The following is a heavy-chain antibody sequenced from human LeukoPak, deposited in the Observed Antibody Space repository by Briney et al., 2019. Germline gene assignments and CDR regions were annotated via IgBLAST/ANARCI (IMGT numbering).Heavy chain of an antibody. V-gene: IGHV3-30*04. J-gene: IGHJ4*02. Sequence: TGGSLRLSCAASGFTLSSYAMHWVRQAPGKGLEWVAVISYDGSNKYYADSVKGRFTISRDNSKNTLYLQMNSLRAEDTAVYYCARDLSHYYGSGSYYKGAPYFDYWGQGTLVTVSS. D-gene: IGHD3-10*01. CDR2: ISYDGSNK. CDR3: ARDLSHYYGSGSYYKGAPYFDY. CDR1: GFTLSSYA.